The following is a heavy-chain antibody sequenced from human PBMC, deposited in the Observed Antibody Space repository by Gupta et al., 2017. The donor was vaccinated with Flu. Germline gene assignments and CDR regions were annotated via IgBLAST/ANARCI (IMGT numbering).Heavy chain of an antibody. CDR3: ARDFPSDYYYYGMDV. J-gene: IGHJ6*02. V-gene: IGHV4-4*07. CDR2: IYTSGST. Sequence: QPAGKGLEWIGRIYTSGSTNYNPSLKSRVTMSVDTSKNQFSLKLSSVTAADTAVYYCARDFPSDYYYYGMDVWGQGTTVTVSS.